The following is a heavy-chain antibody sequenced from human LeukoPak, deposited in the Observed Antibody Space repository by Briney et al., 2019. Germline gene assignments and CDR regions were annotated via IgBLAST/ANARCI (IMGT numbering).Heavy chain of an antibody. CDR3: ATQVRYCSSISCYVGWFDP. D-gene: IGHD2-2*01. Sequence: GGSLRLSCAASGFTFRSYAMNWVRQAPGKGLEWVSTISGSGGSTYYADSVKGRFTISRDNSKNTLYLQLNSLRAEDTAVYYCATQVRYCSSISCYVGWFDPWGQGTLVTVSS. V-gene: IGHV3-23*01. J-gene: IGHJ5*02. CDR2: ISGSGGST. CDR1: GFTFRSYA.